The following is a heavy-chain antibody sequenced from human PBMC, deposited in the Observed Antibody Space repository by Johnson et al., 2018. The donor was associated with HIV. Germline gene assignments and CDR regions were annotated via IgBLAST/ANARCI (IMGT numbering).Heavy chain of an antibody. Sequence: QMLLVESGGGLVQPGRSLRLSCAASGFTFSSYGMHWVRQAPGKGLEWVAVISYDGSNKYYADSVKGRFTISRDNSKNTLYLQMNSLKTEDTAVYYCSTDVIEPVTTYYNAFDVWGQGAMVTVSS. CDR3: STDVIEPVTTYYNAFDV. CDR1: GFTFSSYG. V-gene: IGHV3-30*03. J-gene: IGHJ3*01. CDR2: ISYDGSNK. D-gene: IGHD4-11*01.